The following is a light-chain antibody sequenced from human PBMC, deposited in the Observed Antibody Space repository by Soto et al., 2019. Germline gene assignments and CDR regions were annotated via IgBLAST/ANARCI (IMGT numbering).Light chain of an antibody. V-gene: IGLV1-44*01. CDR2: SNN. CDR3: GAWDDTLNVLV. CDR1: SSNIGSKS. J-gene: IGLJ2*01. Sequence: QSVLTQPPSVSGTPGQTVTISCSGSSSNIGSKSVQWYQQLPETAPKLLIYSNNQRPSGFPDRFSGSKSGTSASLAISGLQSEDEAHYYCGAWDDTLNVLVFGGGTKVPVL.